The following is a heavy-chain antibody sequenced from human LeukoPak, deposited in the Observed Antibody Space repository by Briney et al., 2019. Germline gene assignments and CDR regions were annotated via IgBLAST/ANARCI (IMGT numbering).Heavy chain of an antibody. CDR3: ARYYDSSGYFY. J-gene: IGHJ4*02. Sequence: PGGSLRLSCVASEFTFSRYWMSWVRQAPGKGLEWVANIKPDGSDKNYVDSVRGRFTISRDNSKNSLYLQMNSLRAGDTAVYHCARYYDSSGYFYWGQGTLVTVSS. V-gene: IGHV3-7*04. CDR2: IKPDGSDK. CDR1: EFTFSRYW. D-gene: IGHD3-22*01.